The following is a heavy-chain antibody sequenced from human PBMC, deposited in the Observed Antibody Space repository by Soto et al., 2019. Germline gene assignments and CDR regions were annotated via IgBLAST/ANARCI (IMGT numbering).Heavy chain of an antibody. V-gene: IGHV3-21*01. Sequence: LRLSCAASGFTFSSYSMNWVRQAPGKGLEWVSSISSSSSYIYYADSVKGRFTISRDNAKNSLYLQMNSLRAEDTAVYYCARGACSSTSCYTHWFDPWGQGTLVTVSS. CDR1: GFTFSSYS. CDR2: ISSSSSYI. CDR3: ARGACSSTSCYTHWFDP. J-gene: IGHJ5*02. D-gene: IGHD2-2*02.